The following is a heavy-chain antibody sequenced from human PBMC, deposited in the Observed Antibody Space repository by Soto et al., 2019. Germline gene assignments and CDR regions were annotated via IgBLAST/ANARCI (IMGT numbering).Heavy chain of an antibody. Sequence: XESLRLSCAASGFTFSSYGMHWVRQAAGKGLEWVAVIWYDGSNKYYADSVKGRFTISRDNSKNTLYLQMNSLRAEDTAVYYCARYGSGSYYYGMDVWGQGTTVTVSS. V-gene: IGHV3-33*01. CDR2: IWYDGSNK. J-gene: IGHJ6*02. CDR3: ARYGSGSYYYGMDV. D-gene: IGHD3-10*01. CDR1: GFTFSSYG.